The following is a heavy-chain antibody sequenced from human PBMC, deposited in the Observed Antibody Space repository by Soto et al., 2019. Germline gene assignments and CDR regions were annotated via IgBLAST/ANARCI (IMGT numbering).Heavy chain of an antibody. CDR3: ARQAASYDSSGFYPDTFDI. J-gene: IGHJ3*02. V-gene: IGHV4-30-4*01. CDR2: IYYSGST. Sequence: SETLSLTCTVSGGSVSSGDYYWSWIRQPPGKGLEWIGYIYYSGSTSYNPSLKSRLTISLDPSKNQFSLKLNSVTAADTAVYYCARQAASYDSSGFYPDTFDIWGQGTLVT. D-gene: IGHD3-22*01. CDR1: GGSVSSGDYY.